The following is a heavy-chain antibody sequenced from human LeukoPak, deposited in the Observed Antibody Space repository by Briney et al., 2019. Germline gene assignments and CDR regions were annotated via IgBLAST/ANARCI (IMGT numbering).Heavy chain of an antibody. CDR2: IYYSGST. Sequence: SETLSLTCTVSGGSISSYYWSWIRQPPGKGLEWIGYIYYSGSTNYNPSLKSRVTISVDTSKNQFSLKLSSVTAADTAVYYCARANFIRYSSGWTFDYWGQGTLVTVSS. CDR1: GGSISSYY. V-gene: IGHV4-59*08. CDR3: ARANFIRYSSGWTFDY. J-gene: IGHJ4*02. D-gene: IGHD6-19*01.